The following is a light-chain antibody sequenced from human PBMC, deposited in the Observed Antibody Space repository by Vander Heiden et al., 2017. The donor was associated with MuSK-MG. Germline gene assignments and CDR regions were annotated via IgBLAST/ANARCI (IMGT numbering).Light chain of an antibody. Sequence: DIQMTQSPSSLSAAVGDRVTITCRASQGISNKLAWYQHKPGTVPRLLIYAASTLHSGVPSRFSGSESGTDFTLTISSLQPEDVATYYCQKDNNAPYTFGQGTTLEI. CDR1: QGISNK. CDR3: QKDNNAPYT. V-gene: IGKV1-27*01. CDR2: AAS. J-gene: IGKJ2*01.